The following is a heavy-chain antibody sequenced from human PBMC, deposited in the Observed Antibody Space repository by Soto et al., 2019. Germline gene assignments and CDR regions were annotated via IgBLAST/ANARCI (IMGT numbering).Heavy chain of an antibody. V-gene: IGHV5-51*01. J-gene: IGHJ6*02. CDR3: ARLGFNYDFLSGYYNVHHYYGIDV. D-gene: IGHD3-3*01. Sequence: GESLKISCMGSGYKISMWHNFTSYWIAWVLQMPGEGLEWMGIIYPLYSDLRYSPSFQGQVTISADKSINSVYLQWSSLKASDTATYYCARLGFNYDFLSGYYNVHHYYGIDVWGQGTTVTVSS. CDR2: IYPLYSDL. CDR1: GYKISMWHNFTSYW.